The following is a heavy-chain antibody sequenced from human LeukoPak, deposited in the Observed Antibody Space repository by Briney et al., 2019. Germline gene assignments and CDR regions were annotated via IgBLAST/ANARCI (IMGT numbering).Heavy chain of an antibody. Sequence: GGSLRLSCAASGFTFSSYGMHWVRQAPGKGLEWVAFIRYDGNNKYYGDSVKGRFTISRDNSKNTLYLQMNSLRAEDTAVYYCAKDKNYCSGGSCDTPNYYYYHMDVWGKGTTVTVSS. CDR3: AKDKNYCSGGSCDTPNYYYYHMDV. CDR2: IRYDGNNK. CDR1: GFTFSSYG. V-gene: IGHV3-30*02. J-gene: IGHJ6*03. D-gene: IGHD2-15*01.